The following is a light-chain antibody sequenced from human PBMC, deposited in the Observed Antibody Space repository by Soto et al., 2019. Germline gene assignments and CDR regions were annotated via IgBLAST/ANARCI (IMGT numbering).Light chain of an antibody. CDR1: QDISGF. J-gene: IGKJ4*01. CDR2: AAS. V-gene: IGKV1-9*01. CDR3: QQLNSFSRT. Sequence: DIKLTQTPYFLSASVGDRVTITCRASQDISGFLAWYQQKPGKTPKVLIYAASTLQSGVPSRFSGDGSGTEFTLTISSLQPEDFATYYCQQLNSFSRTFGGGTKVEIK.